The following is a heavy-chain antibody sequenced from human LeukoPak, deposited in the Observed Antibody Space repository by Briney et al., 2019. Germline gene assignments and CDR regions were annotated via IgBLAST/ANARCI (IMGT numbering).Heavy chain of an antibody. CDR3: ARGELGVMGVMDYYYMDV. V-gene: IGHV4-59*12. Sequence: SETLSLTCTVSGGSISSYYWSWIRQPPGKGLEWIGYIYYSGSTNYNPSLKSRVTISVDTSKNQFSLKLSSVTAADTAVYYCARGELGVMGVMDYYYMDVWGKGTTVTVSS. J-gene: IGHJ6*03. D-gene: IGHD1-26*01. CDR2: IYYSGST. CDR1: GGSISSYY.